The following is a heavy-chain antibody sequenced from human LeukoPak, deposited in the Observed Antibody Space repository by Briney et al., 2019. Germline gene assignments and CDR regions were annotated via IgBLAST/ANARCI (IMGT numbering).Heavy chain of an antibody. CDR1: GFTFSSYA. CDR3: TESVVPAAYRYYFDY. D-gene: IGHD2-2*01. Sequence: GGSLRLSCAASGFTFSSYAMSWVRQAPGKGLEWVSANSGSGGSTYYADSVNGRFTISRDNSKNTLYLQMNSLRAEDTAIYYCTESVVPAAYRYYFDYWGQGTLVTVSS. J-gene: IGHJ4*02. CDR2: NSGSGGST. V-gene: IGHV3-23*01.